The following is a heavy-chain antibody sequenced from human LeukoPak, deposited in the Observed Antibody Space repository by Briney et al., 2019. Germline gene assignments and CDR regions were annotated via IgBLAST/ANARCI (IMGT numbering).Heavy chain of an antibody. CDR2: IIPIFGTA. Sequence: ASVKVSCKASGGTFSSYAISWVRQAPGQGLEWMGRIIPIFGTANYAQKFQGRVTITTDESTSTAYTGLSSLRSEDTAVYYCARDSYIFKATSLDYWGQGTLVTVSS. CDR3: ARDSYIFKATSLDY. D-gene: IGHD1-26*01. V-gene: IGHV1-69*05. CDR1: GGTFSSYA. J-gene: IGHJ4*02.